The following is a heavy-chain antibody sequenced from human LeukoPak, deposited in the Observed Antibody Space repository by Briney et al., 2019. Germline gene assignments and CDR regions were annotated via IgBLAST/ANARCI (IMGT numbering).Heavy chain of an antibody. CDR3: VREDPNTYFFDF. V-gene: IGHV1-46*01. D-gene: IGHD3-16*01. J-gene: IGHJ4*02. CDR2: VKSSGDIT. Sequence: ASVKVSCKASGYTFTRYHMHWVRQAPGQGLEWMGIVKSSGDITLYAQKFQGRVTVTRDTSTSTVYMELRSLRSEDTAVYYCVREDPNTYFFDFWGQGTLVTVSS. CDR1: GYTFTRYH.